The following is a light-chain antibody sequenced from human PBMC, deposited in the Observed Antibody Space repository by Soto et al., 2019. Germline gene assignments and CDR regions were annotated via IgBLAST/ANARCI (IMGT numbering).Light chain of an antibody. CDR1: QSVDNTF. Sequence: EIVLPQSPCSLSLSPGQRATLSCRASQSVDNTFFAWYQKKPGQAPRLLIYGASKRATGIPDRVSGSGSGTDFTLIISRLEPEDFAVYYCQQYMSSVTFGQGTKVEIK. CDR2: GAS. CDR3: QQYMSSVT. J-gene: IGKJ1*01. V-gene: IGKV3-20*01.